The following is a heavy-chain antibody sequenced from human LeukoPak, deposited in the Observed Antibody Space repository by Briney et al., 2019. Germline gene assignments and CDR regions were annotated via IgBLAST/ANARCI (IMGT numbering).Heavy chain of an antibody. CDR3: AGGEYDFWSGHYYYYYYMDV. CDR2: IIPIFGTA. Sequence: SVKVSCKASGYTFTSYAISWVRQAPGQGLEWMGGIIPIFGTANYAQKFQGRVTITADESTSTAYMELSSLRSEDTAAYYCAGGEYDFWSGHYYYYYYMDVWGKGTTVTVSS. CDR1: GYTFTSYA. D-gene: IGHD3-3*01. V-gene: IGHV1-69*13. J-gene: IGHJ6*03.